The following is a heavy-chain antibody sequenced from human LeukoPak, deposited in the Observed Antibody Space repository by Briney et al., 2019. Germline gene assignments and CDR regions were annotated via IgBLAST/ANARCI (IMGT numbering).Heavy chain of an antibody. CDR2: IKQDGSKK. CDR3: TRVGYIDEGIDY. V-gene: IGHV3-7*04. J-gene: IGHJ4*02. Sequence: GGSLRLSCVASGFPFSSYWMTWVRHAPGKGLEWVANIKQDGSKKSYVDSVKGRFTISRDNAKNSLYLQMNSLRAEDTAIYYCTRVGYIDEGIDYWGQGTLVTVSS. D-gene: IGHD5-24*01. CDR1: GFPFSSYW.